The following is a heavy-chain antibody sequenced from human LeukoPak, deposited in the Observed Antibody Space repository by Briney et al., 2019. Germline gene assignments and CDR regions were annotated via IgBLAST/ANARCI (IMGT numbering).Heavy chain of an antibody. CDR1: GFTFDDYG. Sequence: GGSLRLSCAGSGFTFDDYGMSWVRQAPGKGLEWVSGINWNGGSTGYGDSVKGRFTISRDNAKNSLYLQMNSLSAEDTALYYCARARSGYYSSFDYWGQGTLVTVSS. J-gene: IGHJ4*02. CDR2: INWNGGST. V-gene: IGHV3-20*04. D-gene: IGHD3-22*01. CDR3: ARARSGYYSSFDY.